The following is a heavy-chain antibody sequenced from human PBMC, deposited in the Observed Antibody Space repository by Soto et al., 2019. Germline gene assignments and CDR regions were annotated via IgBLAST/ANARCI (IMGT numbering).Heavy chain of an antibody. CDR2: IKSKTDGVPT. J-gene: IGHJ3*02. Sequence: GGSLRLSCAASGFTFSNAWMSWVRQAPGKGLEWVGRIKSKTDGVPTDYAAPVKGRFTISRDDSKNTLYLQMNSLKTEDTAVYYCTTDGYDIFTGYYRGHAFDIWGQGTMVTVSS. V-gene: IGHV3-15*01. CDR1: GFTFSNAW. CDR3: TTDGYDIFTGYYRGHAFDI. D-gene: IGHD3-9*01.